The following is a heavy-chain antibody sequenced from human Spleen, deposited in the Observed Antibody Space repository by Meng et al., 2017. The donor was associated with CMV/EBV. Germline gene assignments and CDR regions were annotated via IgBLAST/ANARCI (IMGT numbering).Heavy chain of an antibody. V-gene: IGHV1-2*02. CDR3: ARERWNYGMDV. D-gene: IGHD1-1*01. CDR2: INLHSGTT. CDR1: GYTFSGYY. Sequence: ASVKVSCKASGYTFSGYYMHWVRQAPGQGLEWMGWINLHSGTTKYTQKSQGRVTMTGDTSGSTAYMELSRLRYNDTAVYYCARERWNYGMDVWGQGTTVTVSS. J-gene: IGHJ6*02.